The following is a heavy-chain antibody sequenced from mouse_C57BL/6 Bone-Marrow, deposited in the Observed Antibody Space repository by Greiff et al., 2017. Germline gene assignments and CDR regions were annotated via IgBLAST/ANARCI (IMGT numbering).Heavy chain of an antibody. CDR2: IDPENGDT. V-gene: IGHV14-4*01. CDR1: GFNIKDDY. Sequence: VQLQQSGAELVRPGASVKLSCTASGFNIKDDYMHWVKQRPEQGLEWIGWIDPENGDTEYASKFQGKATITADTSSSTAYLQLSSLTSEDPAVYDCTTYDYAWFAYGGQGTLVTVSA. D-gene: IGHD2-4*01. CDR3: TTYDYAWFAY. J-gene: IGHJ3*01.